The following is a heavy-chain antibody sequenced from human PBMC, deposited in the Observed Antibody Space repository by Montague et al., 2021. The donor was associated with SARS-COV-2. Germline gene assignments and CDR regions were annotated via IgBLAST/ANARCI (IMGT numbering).Heavy chain of an antibody. CDR1: GGSISSSNW. V-gene: IGHV4-4*02. Sequence: SETLSLTCAVSGGSISSSNWWSWVRQPPGKGLEWIGEIYHSGSTNYHPXXKSRAIISVDKSKNQFSLMLSSVTAADTAVYYCASRGAGWFGSNPERFDYWGQGTLVTVSS. CDR3: ASRGAGWFGSNPERFDY. D-gene: IGHD3-10*01. CDR2: IYHSGST. J-gene: IGHJ4*02.